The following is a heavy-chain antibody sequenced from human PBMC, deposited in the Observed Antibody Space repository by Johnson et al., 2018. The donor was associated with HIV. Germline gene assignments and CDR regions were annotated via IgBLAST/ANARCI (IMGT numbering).Heavy chain of an antibody. CDR3: AKETKSKAFDI. J-gene: IGHJ3*02. CDR2: ISWDGGST. CDR1: GFTFDDYT. Sequence: VQLVESGGVVVQPGGSLRLSCAASGFTFDDYTMHWVCQAPGKGLEWVSLISWDGGSTYYADSVKGRFTISRDNSKNSLYLQMNSLRTEDTALYYCAKETKSKAFDIWGQGTMVTVSS. D-gene: IGHD1-7*01. V-gene: IGHV3-43*01.